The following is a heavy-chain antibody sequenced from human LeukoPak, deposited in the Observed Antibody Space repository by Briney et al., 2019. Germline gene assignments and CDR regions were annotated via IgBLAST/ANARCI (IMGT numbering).Heavy chain of an antibody. J-gene: IGHJ4*02. Sequence: GGSLRLSCAASGFTFSSYSMTWVRQAPGKGLEWVSGISGSGSSTYYADSVKGRFTLSRDYPKNTLYLQMNSLRAEDTAVYFCAKYSGSYYYPPNWDSWGQGTLVTVSS. CDR1: GFTFSSYS. V-gene: IGHV3-23*01. CDR2: ISGSGSST. CDR3: AKYSGSYYYPPNWDS. D-gene: IGHD1-26*01.